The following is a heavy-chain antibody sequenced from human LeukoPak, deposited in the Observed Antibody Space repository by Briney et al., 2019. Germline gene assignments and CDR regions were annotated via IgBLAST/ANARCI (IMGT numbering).Heavy chain of an antibody. J-gene: IGHJ6*02. CDR1: GFTFSVYY. D-gene: IGHD2-2*01. CDR2: ISRSGSSL. Sequence: GGSLRLSCAASGFTFSVYYMTWIRQAPGKGLEYVSHISRSGSSLYYGDSVTGRFSISRDNAKNSLYLQMNSLRVEDTAVYYCAREVVVVPDYYYYGMDVWGQGTTVTVSS. CDR3: AREVVVVPDYYYYGMDV. V-gene: IGHV3-11*01.